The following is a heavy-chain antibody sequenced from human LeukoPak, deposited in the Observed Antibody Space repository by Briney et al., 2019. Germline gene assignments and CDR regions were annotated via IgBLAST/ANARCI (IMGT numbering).Heavy chain of an antibody. CDR2: INHGGST. D-gene: IGHD3-16*02. CDR1: GGSFSGYY. J-gene: IGHJ4*02. Sequence: SETLSLTCAVYGGSFSGYYWSWIRQPPGKGLEWIGEINHGGSTNYNPSLKSRVTISVDTSKNQFSLKLSSVTAADTAVYYCARGPGGYDYVWGSYRYTPPFDYWGQGTLVTVSS. CDR3: ARGPGGYDYVWGSYRYTPPFDY. V-gene: IGHV4-34*01.